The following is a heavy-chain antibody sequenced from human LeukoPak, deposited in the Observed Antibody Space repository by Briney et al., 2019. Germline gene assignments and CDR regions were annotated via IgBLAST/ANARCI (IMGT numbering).Heavy chain of an antibody. CDR1: GFTFSSYA. J-gene: IGHJ3*02. V-gene: IGHV3-30*04. CDR2: ISYDGSNK. CDR3: ATSPNPFHM. Sequence: PGGSLRLSCAASGFTFSSYAMHWVRQAPGKGLEWVAVISYDGSNKYYADSVKGRFTIPRDNSKNTLYLQMNRLGAEDTAVYYCATSPNPFHMWGQGTKVTVS.